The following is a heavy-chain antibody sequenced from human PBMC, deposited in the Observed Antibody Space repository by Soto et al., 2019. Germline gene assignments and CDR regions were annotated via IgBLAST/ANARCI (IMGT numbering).Heavy chain of an antibody. CDR2: IYYSGST. Sequence: SETLSLTCTVSGGSISSYYWSWIRQPPGKGLEWIGYIYYSGSTNYNPSLKSRVTISVDTSKNQFSLKLSSVTAADTAVYYCASIYSGYDRAFDIWGQGTMVTVSS. CDR1: GGSISSYY. V-gene: IGHV4-59*08. CDR3: ASIYSGYDRAFDI. D-gene: IGHD5-12*01. J-gene: IGHJ3*02.